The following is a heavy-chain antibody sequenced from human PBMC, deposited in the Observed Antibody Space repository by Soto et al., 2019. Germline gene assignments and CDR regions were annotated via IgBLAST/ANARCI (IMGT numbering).Heavy chain of an antibody. J-gene: IGHJ4*02. CDR3: TRQTDAVQWLVVPTDYNFDY. D-gene: IGHD6-19*01. Sequence: GGSLRLSCAASGFTFGGSAMHWVRQASGKGLEWVGHIRSKTNSYATAYAESVKGRFTISRDDTMNTAYLQMNSLKTEDTAVYFCTRQTDAVQWLVVPTDYNFDYWGQGTLVTVSS. CDR2: IRSKTNSYAT. CDR1: GFTFGGSA. V-gene: IGHV3-73*01.